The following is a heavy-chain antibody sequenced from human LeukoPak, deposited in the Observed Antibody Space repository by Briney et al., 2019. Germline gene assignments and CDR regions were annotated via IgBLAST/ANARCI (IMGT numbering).Heavy chain of an antibody. V-gene: IGHV3-23*01. J-gene: IGHJ4*02. CDR1: GFTFSSYA. Sequence: GGSLRLSCAASGFTFSSYAMSWVRQAPGKGLEWVSAISGSGGSTYYADSVKGRFTISRDNSKNTLYLQMNSLRAEDTAVNYCAKDLGGHIVVVYAVDYWGQGTLVTVSS. CDR3: AKDLGGHIVVVYAVDY. D-gene: IGHD2-21*01. CDR2: ISGSGGST.